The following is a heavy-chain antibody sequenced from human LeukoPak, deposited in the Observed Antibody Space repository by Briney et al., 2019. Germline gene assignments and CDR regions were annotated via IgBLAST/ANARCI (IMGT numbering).Heavy chain of an antibody. Sequence: ASVKVSCKASGYTFTSYGISWVRQATGQGLEWMGWMNPNSGNTGYAQKFQGRVTTTRNTSISTAYMELSSLRSEDTAVYYCARGLGYYDILTGYYKDNWFDPWGQGTLVTVSS. J-gene: IGHJ5*02. CDR1: GYTFTSYG. CDR2: MNPNSGNT. CDR3: ARGLGYYDILTGYYKDNWFDP. V-gene: IGHV1-8*02. D-gene: IGHD3-9*01.